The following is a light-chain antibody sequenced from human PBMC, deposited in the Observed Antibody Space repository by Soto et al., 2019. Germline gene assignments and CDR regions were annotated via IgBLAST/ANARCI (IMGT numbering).Light chain of an antibody. V-gene: IGLV2-14*01. CDR2: EVS. Sequence: QSALTQPASVSGSPGQSITISCTGTSSDVGGDKYVSWYQQHPGKVPKLILYEVSDRPSGVSDRFSGSKSGNTASLTISGLQAEDEADYYCSSYTSTNTVIFGGGTQLTVL. J-gene: IGLJ2*01. CDR3: SSYTSTNTVI. CDR1: SSDVGGDKY.